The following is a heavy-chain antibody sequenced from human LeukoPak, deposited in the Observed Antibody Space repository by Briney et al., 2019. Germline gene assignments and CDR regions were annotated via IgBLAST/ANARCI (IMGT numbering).Heavy chain of an antibody. CDR2: INPNSGGT. CDR3: ARGAYCGGDCWDY. V-gene: IGHV1-2*02. Sequence: ASVKVSCKASGYTFTGYYMHWVRQAPGQGLEWMGWINPNSGGTNYAQKFQGRVTMTRDTPISTAYMELSRLRSDDTAVYYCARGAYCGGDCWDYWGQGTLVTVSS. J-gene: IGHJ4*02. CDR1: GYTFTGYY. D-gene: IGHD2-21*02.